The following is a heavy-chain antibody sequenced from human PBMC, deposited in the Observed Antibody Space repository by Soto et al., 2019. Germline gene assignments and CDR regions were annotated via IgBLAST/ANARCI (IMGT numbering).Heavy chain of an antibody. Sequence: PGGSLRLSCAASGFTFSSYAMHWVRQAPGKGLEWVAVISYDGSNKYYADSVKGRFTISRDNSKNTLYLQMNSLRAEDTAVYYCASGYDPARNLYWGQGTLVTVSS. CDR2: ISYDGSNK. V-gene: IGHV3-30-3*01. J-gene: IGHJ4*02. D-gene: IGHD5-12*01. CDR1: GFTFSSYA. CDR3: ASGYDPARNLY.